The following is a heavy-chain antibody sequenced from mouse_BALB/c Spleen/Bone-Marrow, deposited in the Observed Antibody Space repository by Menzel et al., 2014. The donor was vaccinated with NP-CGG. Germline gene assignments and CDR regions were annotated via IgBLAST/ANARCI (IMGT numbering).Heavy chain of an antibody. J-gene: IGHJ4*01. V-gene: IGHV1S22*01. CDR1: GYTFTSYW. CDR2: IYPGSGST. CDR3: RSYDYVMGY. D-gene: IGHD1-1*01. Sequence: LQQSGSELVRPGASVKLSCKASGYTFTSYWMHWVKQRPGQGLEWIGNIYPGSGSTNYDEKFKSKATLTVDTSSSTAYMQLSSLTSEDSAVYYCRSYDYVMGYWGQGTSVTVSS.